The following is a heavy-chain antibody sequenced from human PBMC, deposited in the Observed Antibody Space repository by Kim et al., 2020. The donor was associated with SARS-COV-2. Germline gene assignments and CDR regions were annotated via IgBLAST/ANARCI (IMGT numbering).Heavy chain of an antibody. J-gene: IGHJ6*02. D-gene: IGHD4-17*01. CDR2: INHSGST. CDR3: ARGYGDYVFWVYYYYGMDV. V-gene: IGHV4-34*01. Sequence: SETLSLICAVYGGSFSGYYWSWIRQPPGKGLEWIGEINHSGSTNYNPSLKSRVTISVDTSKNQFSLKLSSVTAADTAVYYCARGYGDYVFWVYYYYGMDVWGQGTTVTVSS. CDR1: GGSFSGYY.